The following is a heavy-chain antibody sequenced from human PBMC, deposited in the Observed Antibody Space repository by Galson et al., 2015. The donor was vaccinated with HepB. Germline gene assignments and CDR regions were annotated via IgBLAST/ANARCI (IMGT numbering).Heavy chain of an antibody. CDR3: AREGINMVRGVNPFDY. D-gene: IGHD3-10*01. CDR1: GYTFTSYA. CDR2: INAGNGNT. Sequence: SVKVSCKASGYTFTSYAMHWVRQAPGQRLEWMGWINAGNGNTKYSQKFQGRVTITRDTSASTAYMELSSLRSEDTAVYYCAREGINMVRGVNPFDYWGQGTLVTVSS. J-gene: IGHJ4*02. V-gene: IGHV1-3*01.